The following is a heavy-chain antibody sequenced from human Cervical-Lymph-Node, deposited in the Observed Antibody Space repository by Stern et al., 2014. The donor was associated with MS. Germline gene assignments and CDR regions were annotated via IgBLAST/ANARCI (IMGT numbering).Heavy chain of an antibody. J-gene: IGHJ2*01. Sequence: QEQLVQSGAEVKKPGSSVKVSCKASGGTFSTDAIGWVRQAPGQGLEWMGGIIPITETPNYAQKFQGRLTITADESTTTAYMELISLRSEDTAMYFCASGGRSSWYFDLWGRGTLVTVSS. CDR3: ASGGRSSWYFDL. V-gene: IGHV1-69*01. D-gene: IGHD3-3*01. CDR2: IIPITETP. CDR1: GGTFSTDA.